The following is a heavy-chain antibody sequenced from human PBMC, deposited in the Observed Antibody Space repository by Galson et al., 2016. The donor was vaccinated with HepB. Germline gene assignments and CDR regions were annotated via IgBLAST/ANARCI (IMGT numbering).Heavy chain of an antibody. CDR1: GYSLSELS. Sequence: SVKVSCKVSGYSLSELSIHWVRQAPGKGLEWMGGFDPEDGEIAYAKKIQGRVTMTEDTSADTAYMELSSLRSEDTAVYYCARESTGRGVDAFDIWGQGTMVIVSS. CDR3: ARESTGRGVDAFDI. V-gene: IGHV1-24*01. J-gene: IGHJ3*02. D-gene: IGHD3-16*01. CDR2: FDPEDGEI.